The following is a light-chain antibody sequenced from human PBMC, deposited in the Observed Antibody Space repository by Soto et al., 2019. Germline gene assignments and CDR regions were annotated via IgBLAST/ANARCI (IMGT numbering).Light chain of an antibody. CDR2: GAS. V-gene: IGKV3-15*01. J-gene: IGKJ2*01. Sequence: EIVMTQSPATLSVSPGERATLSCRASQSVDSNLAWFQQKPGQGPRLLIYGASTMATSIPARISGSGSGTEFTLTISSLQSEDFAVYHCQQYHNWYTFGQGTKLEIK. CDR3: QQYHNWYT. CDR1: QSVDSN.